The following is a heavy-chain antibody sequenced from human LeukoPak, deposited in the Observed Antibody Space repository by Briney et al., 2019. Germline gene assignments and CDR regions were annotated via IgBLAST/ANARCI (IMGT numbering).Heavy chain of an antibody. Sequence: SETLSLTCAVYGGSFSGYYWGWIRQPPGKGLEWIGSIYYSGSTYYNPSLKSRVTISVDTSKNQFSLKLSSVTAADTAVYYCAGRSPLRFPLYYFDYWGQGTPVTVSS. CDR2: IYYSGST. D-gene: IGHD2-15*01. J-gene: IGHJ4*02. CDR3: AGRSPLRFPLYYFDY. CDR1: GGSFSGYY. V-gene: IGHV4-39*01.